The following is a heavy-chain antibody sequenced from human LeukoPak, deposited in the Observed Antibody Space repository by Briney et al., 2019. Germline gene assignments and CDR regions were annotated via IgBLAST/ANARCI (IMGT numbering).Heavy chain of an antibody. J-gene: IGHJ2*01. D-gene: IGHD2-2*01. CDR2: IRYDGSNK. Sequence: PGGSLRLSCAASGFTFSSYGMHWVRQAPGKGLEWVAFIRYDGSNKYYADSVKGRFTISRDNSKNTLYLQMNSLRAEDTAVYYCAKDGAHCSSTSCQGYWYFDLWGRGTLVTVSS. CDR3: AKDGAHCSSTSCQGYWYFDL. CDR1: GFTFSSYG. V-gene: IGHV3-30*02.